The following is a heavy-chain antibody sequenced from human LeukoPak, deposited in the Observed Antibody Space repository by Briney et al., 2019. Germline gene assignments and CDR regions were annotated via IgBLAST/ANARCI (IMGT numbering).Heavy chain of an antibody. CDR3: AKEPLPPYDFWSGYWDY. J-gene: IGHJ4*02. CDR1: GFTFDDYA. CDR2: INWNSGSI. V-gene: IGHV3-9*01. D-gene: IGHD3-3*01. Sequence: GRSLRLPCAASGFTFDDYAMHLVRQTPGKGLEGVSGINWNSGSIGYADSVKGRFTISRDNAKNTLYLQMNSLRAEDTAVYYCAKEPLPPYDFWSGYWDYWGQGTLVTVSS.